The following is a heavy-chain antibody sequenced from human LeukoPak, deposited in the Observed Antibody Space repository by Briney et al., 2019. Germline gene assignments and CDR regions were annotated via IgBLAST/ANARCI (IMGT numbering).Heavy chain of an antibody. J-gene: IGHJ4*02. CDR1: GFTFDDYA. D-gene: IGHD3-16*02. V-gene: IGHV3-9*01. CDR3: AKDGDYVWGSYRYTYFDY. CDR2: ISWNSGSI. Sequence: GGSLRLSCAASGFTFDDYAMHWVRQAPGKGLEWVSVISWNSGSIGYADSVKGRFTISRDNAKNSLYLQMNSLRAEDTALYYCAKDGDYVWGSYRYTYFDYWGQGTLVTVSS.